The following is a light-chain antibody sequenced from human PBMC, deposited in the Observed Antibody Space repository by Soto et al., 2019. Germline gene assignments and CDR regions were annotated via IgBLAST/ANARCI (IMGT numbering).Light chain of an antibody. J-gene: IGKJ4*01. V-gene: IGKV1-9*01. CDR3: QQLNSYPLT. CDR2: AAY. Sequence: DIQLTQSPSFLSASVGDRVTITCRASQGISSYLAWYQQKPGKAPKLLIYAAYTLQSGVPSRLSGSGSGTEFTLTISSLQPEDFATYYCQQLNSYPLTFGGGTKVEIK. CDR1: QGISSY.